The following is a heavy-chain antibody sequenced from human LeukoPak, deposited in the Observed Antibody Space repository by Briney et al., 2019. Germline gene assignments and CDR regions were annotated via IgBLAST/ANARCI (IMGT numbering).Heavy chain of an antibody. CDR2: ISSSGSTI. D-gene: IGHD2-21*02. Sequence: GGSLRLSCAASGFTFSSYEMNWVRQAPGKGLEWVSYISSSGSTIYYAGSVKGRFTISRDNAKNSLYLQMNSLRAEDTALYYCARNPRIVVVTANFGDDAFDIWGQGTMVTVSS. CDR1: GFTFSSYE. J-gene: IGHJ3*02. CDR3: ARNPRIVVVTANFGDDAFDI. V-gene: IGHV3-48*03.